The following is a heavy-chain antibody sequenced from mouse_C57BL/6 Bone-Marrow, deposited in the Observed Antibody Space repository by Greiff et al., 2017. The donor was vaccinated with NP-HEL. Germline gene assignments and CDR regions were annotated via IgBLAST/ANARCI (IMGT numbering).Heavy chain of an antibody. D-gene: IGHD4-1*01. V-gene: IGHV5-12*01. Sequence: EVMLVGSGGGLVQPGGSLKLSCAASGFTFSDYYMYWVRQTPEKRLEWVAYISNGGGSTYYPDTVKGRFTISRDNAKNTLYLQMSRLKSEDTAMYYCARLGRGFDYWGQGTTLTVSS. CDR3: ARLGRGFDY. J-gene: IGHJ2*01. CDR2: ISNGGGST. CDR1: GFTFSDYY.